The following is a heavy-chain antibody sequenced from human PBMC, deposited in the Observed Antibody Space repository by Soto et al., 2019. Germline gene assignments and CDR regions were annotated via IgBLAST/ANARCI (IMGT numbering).Heavy chain of an antibody. V-gene: IGHV3-23*01. CDR3: AKSPPIVVVTASSYWYFDL. CDR1: GFTFSSYA. CDR2: ISGSGGST. J-gene: IGHJ2*01. D-gene: IGHD2-21*02. Sequence: GGSLRLSCAASGFTFSSYAMSWVRQAPGKGLEWVSAISGSGGSTYYADSVKGRFTISRDNSKNTLYLQMNSLRAEDTAVYYCAKSPPIVVVTASSYWYFDLWGRGTLVTVSS.